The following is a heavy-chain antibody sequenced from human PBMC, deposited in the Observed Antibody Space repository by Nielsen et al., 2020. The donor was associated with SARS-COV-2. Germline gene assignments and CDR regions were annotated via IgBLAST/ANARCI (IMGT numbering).Heavy chain of an antibody. CDR3: ARAGDGYIFDY. CDR1: GGSISSGGYY. CDR2: IYYSGCT. J-gene: IGHJ4*02. D-gene: IGHD5-24*01. Sequence: SETLSLTCTVSGGSISSGGYYWSWIRQHPGKGLEWIGYIYYSGCTYYNPSLKSRVTISVDTSKNQFSLKLSSVTAADTAVYCCARAGDGYIFDYWGQGTLVTVSS. V-gene: IGHV4-31*03.